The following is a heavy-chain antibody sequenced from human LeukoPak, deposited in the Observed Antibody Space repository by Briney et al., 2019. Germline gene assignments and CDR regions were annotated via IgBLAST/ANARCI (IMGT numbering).Heavy chain of an antibody. CDR1: GYTFTGYY. CDR3: ARVASLGYCSGGSCYYYYYMDV. J-gene: IGHJ6*03. V-gene: IGHV1-2*02. D-gene: IGHD2-15*01. CDR2: INPNSGGT. Sequence: ASVKVSCKASGYTFTGYYMHWVRQAPGQGLEWMGWINPNSGGTNYAQKFQGRVTMTRDTSISTAYMELSRLRSDDTAVYYCARVASLGYCSGGSCYYYYYMDVWGKGTTVTVSS.